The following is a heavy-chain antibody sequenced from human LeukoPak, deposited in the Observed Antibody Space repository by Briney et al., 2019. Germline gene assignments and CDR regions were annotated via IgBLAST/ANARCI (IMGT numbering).Heavy chain of an antibody. V-gene: IGHV3-15*01. D-gene: IGHD2-2*02. J-gene: IGHJ4*02. CDR1: GFTFSNGW. Sequence: GSLRLSCAASGFTFSNGWMSWVRQAPGKGLEWVGRIKSKSERGTTDYAAPVKGRFTISRDGSTNTVYLHMNSLKTKDTAVYFCTSNLYCSTSSCYTLDNWGQGTLVAVSP. CDR2: IKSKSERGTT. CDR3: TSNLYCSTSSCYTLDN.